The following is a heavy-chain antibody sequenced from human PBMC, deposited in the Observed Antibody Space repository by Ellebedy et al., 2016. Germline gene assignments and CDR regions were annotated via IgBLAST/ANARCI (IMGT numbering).Heavy chain of an antibody. V-gene: IGHV1-69*04. CDR1: GGTFSSYA. J-gene: IGHJ3*02. CDR2: IIPILGIA. Sequence: ASVKVSCKASGGTFSSYAISWVRQAPGQGLEWMGRIIPILGIANYAQKFQGRVTITADKSTSTAYMELSSLRSEDTAVYYCARDQVTGSHRSGAFDIWGQGTMVTVSS. CDR3: ARDQVTGSHRSGAFDI. D-gene: IGHD1-14*01.